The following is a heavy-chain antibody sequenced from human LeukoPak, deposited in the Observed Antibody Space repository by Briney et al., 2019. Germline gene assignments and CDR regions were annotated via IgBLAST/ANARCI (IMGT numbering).Heavy chain of an antibody. CDR2: TIPIFGVE. CDR3: ARGTVVGATYWHYYGLDV. CDR1: GDTLSSHV. Sequence: SVKVSCKASGDTLSSHVISWVRQAPGQGLEWMGRTIPIFGVENYAQKFQGRVTITADKTTNTAYMELSSLRLEDTTVYFCARGTVVGATYWHYYGLDVWGQGTTVTVSS. J-gene: IGHJ6*02. V-gene: IGHV1-69*04. D-gene: IGHD1-26*01.